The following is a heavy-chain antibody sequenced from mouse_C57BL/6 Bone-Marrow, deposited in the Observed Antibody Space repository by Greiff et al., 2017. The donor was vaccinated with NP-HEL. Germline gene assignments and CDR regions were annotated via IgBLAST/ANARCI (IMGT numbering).Heavy chain of an antibody. CDR3: ARHRDFGDYYAMDY. CDR2: ISNGGGST. J-gene: IGHJ4*01. Sequence: EVHLVESGGGLVQPGGSLKLSCAASGFTFSDYYMYWVRQTPEKRLEWVAYISNGGGSTYYPDTVKGRFTISRDNAKNTLYLQMSRLKSEDTAMYYCARHRDFGDYYAMDYWGQGTSVTVSS. V-gene: IGHV5-12*01. CDR1: GFTFSDYY.